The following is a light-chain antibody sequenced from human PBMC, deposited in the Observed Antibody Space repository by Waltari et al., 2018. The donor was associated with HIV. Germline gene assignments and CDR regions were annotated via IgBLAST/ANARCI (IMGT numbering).Light chain of an antibody. Sequence: DIVMTQSPDSLAVSLGERATTKCRSSQNLIYYSNNKNYLGCYQQKPGQPPRLLIYWASTRESGVPDRFNGSGSGTDFTLTISSLQAEDVAVYYCQQYYNTPITFGQGTRLAIK. V-gene: IGKV4-1*01. CDR1: QNLIYYSNNKNY. CDR2: WAS. CDR3: QQYYNTPIT. J-gene: IGKJ5*01.